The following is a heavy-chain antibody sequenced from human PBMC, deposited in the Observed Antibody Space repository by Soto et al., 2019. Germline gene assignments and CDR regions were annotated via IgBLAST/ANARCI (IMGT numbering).Heavy chain of an antibody. J-gene: IGHJ4*02. D-gene: IGHD4-17*01. V-gene: IGHV4-59*01. Sequence: KPSETLSLTCTVSGGSISSYYWSWIRQPPGKGLEWIGYIYYSGSTNYNPSLQGRVTMTTDTSTSTAYMELRSLRSDDTAVYYCARDLPTGSYYFDYWGQGTLVSVSS. CDR1: GGSISSYY. CDR3: ARDLPTGSYYFDY. CDR2: IYYSGST.